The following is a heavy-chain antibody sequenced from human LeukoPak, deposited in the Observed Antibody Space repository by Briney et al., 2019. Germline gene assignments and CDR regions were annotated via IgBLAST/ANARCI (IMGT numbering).Heavy chain of an antibody. CDR1: GYSISSGDY. D-gene: IGHD3-22*01. Sequence: SETLSLTCTVSGYSISSGDYWGWIRQPPGKGLEWIGSIYHSGSTYYNPSLKSRVTISVDTSKNQFSLKLSSVTAADTAVYYCVLGYYDSSGYNDYWGQGTLVTVSS. CDR3: VLGYYDSSGYNDY. J-gene: IGHJ4*02. CDR2: IYHSGST. V-gene: IGHV4-38-2*02.